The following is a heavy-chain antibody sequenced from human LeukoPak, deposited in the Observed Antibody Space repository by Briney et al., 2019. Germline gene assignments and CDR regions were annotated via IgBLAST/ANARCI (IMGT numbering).Heavy chain of an antibody. J-gene: IGHJ4*02. D-gene: IGHD6-19*01. V-gene: IGHV3-74*01. CDR1: GFTFSTYW. Sequence: GESLRLSCAAPGFTFSTYWMHWVRQAPGKGLVWVSRINSDGSSTTYADSVKGRFTISRDNAKNTLYLQMNSLRAEDTAVYYCARVINSGWLGELSDWGQGTLVTVSS. CDR3: ARVINSGWLGELSD. CDR2: INSDGSST.